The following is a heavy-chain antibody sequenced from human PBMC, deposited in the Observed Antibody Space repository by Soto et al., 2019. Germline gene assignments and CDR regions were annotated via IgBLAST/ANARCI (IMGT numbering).Heavy chain of an antibody. D-gene: IGHD4-17*01. CDR3: ARQTLYGGILHEDAFDI. CDR1: GGSISSSSYY. Sequence: SGTLSLSCTVSGGSISSSSYYWGWIRQPPGKGLEWIGNIYYSGSTNYNPSLKSRVTISVDTSKNQFSLKLSSVTAADTAVYYCARQTLYGGILHEDAFDIWGQGTMVTVSS. V-gene: IGHV4-39*01. J-gene: IGHJ3*02. CDR2: IYYSGST.